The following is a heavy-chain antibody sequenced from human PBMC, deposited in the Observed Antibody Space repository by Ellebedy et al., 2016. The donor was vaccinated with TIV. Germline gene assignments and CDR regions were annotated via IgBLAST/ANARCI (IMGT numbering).Heavy chain of an antibody. CDR3: AKHYCASTSCACDS. CDR2: ISWDGGST. D-gene: IGHD2-2*01. J-gene: IGHJ5*01. V-gene: IGHV3-43*01. CDR1: GFTFDDYT. Sequence: GESLKISXAASGFTFDDYTMHWVRQAPGKGLEWVSLISWDGGSTYYGDSVKGRFTISRDNSKNTLYLQLSSLRVEDAAVYYCAKHYCASTSCACDSWGQGTLVTVSS.